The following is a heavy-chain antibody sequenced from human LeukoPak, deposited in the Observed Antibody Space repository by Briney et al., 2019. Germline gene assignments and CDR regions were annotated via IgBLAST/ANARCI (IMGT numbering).Heavy chain of an antibody. CDR1: GFTFSSYS. Sequence: GSLRLSCAASGFTFSSYSMNRVRQPPGKGLEWIGEINHSGSTNYNPSLKSRVTISVDTSKNQFSLKLSSVTAADTAVYYCARWDHYYGSGSYYPGGWFDPWGQGTLVTVSS. J-gene: IGHJ5*02. CDR3: ARWDHYYGSGSYYPGGWFDP. V-gene: IGHV4-34*01. D-gene: IGHD3-10*01. CDR2: INHSGST.